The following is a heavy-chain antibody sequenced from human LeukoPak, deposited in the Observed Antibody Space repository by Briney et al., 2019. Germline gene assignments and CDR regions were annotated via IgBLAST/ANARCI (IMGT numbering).Heavy chain of an antibody. CDR1: GLTFSSYW. V-gene: IGHV3-7*01. CDR3: TRGGTRSSLFWNY. D-gene: IGHD3-3*01. CDR2: IKYDGSEK. J-gene: IGHJ4*02. Sequence: GGSLRLSCAASGLTFSSYWVTWVRQAPGKGPEWVANIKYDGSEKYYVDSVKGRFAISRDNARNSLYLQMNSLRAEDTAIYYCTRGGTRSSLFWNYWGQGTLVTVSS.